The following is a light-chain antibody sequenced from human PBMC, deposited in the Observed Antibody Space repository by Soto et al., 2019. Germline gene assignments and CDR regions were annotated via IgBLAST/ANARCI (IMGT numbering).Light chain of an antibody. CDR2: RDY. Sequence: SYELTQPLSVSVALGQTARITCGANNIGSKNVHWYQQKPGQAPVLVIYRDYNRPSGTPERFSGSNSVNTATLSISRAQAGDEADYYCQVWDSSTHVVFGGGTQLTVL. J-gene: IGLJ2*01. CDR3: QVWDSSTHVV. V-gene: IGLV3-9*01. CDR1: NIGSKN.